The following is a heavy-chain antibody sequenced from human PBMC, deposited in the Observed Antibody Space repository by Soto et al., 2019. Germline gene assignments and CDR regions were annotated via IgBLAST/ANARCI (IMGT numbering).Heavy chain of an antibody. D-gene: IGHD2-2*01. V-gene: IGHV3-23*01. Sequence: PGGSLRLSCAASGFTFSSYAMSWVRQAPGKGLEWVSAISGSGGSTYYADSVKGRFTISRDNSKNTLYLQMNSLRAEDTAVYYCAKVNVSTEMYLPQTHDAFDIWGQGTMVTVSS. J-gene: IGHJ3*02. CDR2: ISGSGGST. CDR3: AKVNVSTEMYLPQTHDAFDI. CDR1: GFTFSSYA.